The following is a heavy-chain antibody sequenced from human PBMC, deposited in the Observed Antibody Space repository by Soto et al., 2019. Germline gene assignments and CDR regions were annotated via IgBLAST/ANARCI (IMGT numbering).Heavy chain of an antibody. Sequence: ASVKVSCKVSGYTLPELSMHWVRQAPGKGLAWMGGFDPEDGETIYAQKFQGRVTMTEDTSTDTAYMELSSLRSEDTAVYYCATRLPIRFLEWLSTPDGYYYGMDVWGQGTTVTVSS. J-gene: IGHJ6*02. CDR1: GYTLPELS. V-gene: IGHV1-24*01. D-gene: IGHD3-3*01. CDR3: ATRLPIRFLEWLSTPDGYYYGMDV. CDR2: FDPEDGET.